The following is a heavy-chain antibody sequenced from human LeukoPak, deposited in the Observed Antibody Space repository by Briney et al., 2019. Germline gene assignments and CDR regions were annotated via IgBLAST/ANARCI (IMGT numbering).Heavy chain of an antibody. Sequence: GASVKVSCKASGNTFTSYDINWVRQATGQGLEWMGWMNPNSGNTGYAQKFQGRVTMTRNTSISTAYMELSSLRSEDTAVYYCARARGLFIAAAAPTYWGQGTLVTVSS. CDR2: MNPNSGNT. CDR1: GNTFTSYD. CDR3: ARARGLFIAAAAPTY. D-gene: IGHD6-13*01. V-gene: IGHV1-8*01. J-gene: IGHJ4*02.